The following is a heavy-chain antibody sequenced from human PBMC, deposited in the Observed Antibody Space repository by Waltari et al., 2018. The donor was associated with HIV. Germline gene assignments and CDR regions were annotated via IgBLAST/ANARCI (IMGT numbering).Heavy chain of an antibody. D-gene: IGHD3-10*01. Sequence: EVQLVESGGGLVQPGGSLTLPCAAYGFPVGSNDSFLLSQAPGTGLGWGSVSCSGGSTYYADSVKGRFTISRDNSKNTLYLQMNSLRAEDTAVYYCARDHLLPGGSGRRWFDPWGQGTLVTVSS. J-gene: IGHJ5*02. CDR2: SCSGGST. CDR1: GFPVGSND. V-gene: IGHV3-66*01. CDR3: ARDHLLPGGSGRRWFDP.